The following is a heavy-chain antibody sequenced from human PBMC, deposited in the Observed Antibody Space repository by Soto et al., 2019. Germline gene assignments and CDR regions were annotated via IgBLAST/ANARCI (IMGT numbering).Heavy chain of an antibody. J-gene: IGHJ4*02. V-gene: IGHV1-46*01. CDR1: GYTFTSYY. Sequence: ASVKVSCKASGYTFTSYYMHWVRQAPGQGLEWMGIINPSGGSTSYAQKFQGRVTMTRDTSTSTVYMELSSLRVEDSALYYCARGSTDSYPGSRIFDFWGRGTLVTVYS. CDR3: ARGSTDSYPGSRIFDF. D-gene: IGHD3-10*01. CDR2: INPSGGST.